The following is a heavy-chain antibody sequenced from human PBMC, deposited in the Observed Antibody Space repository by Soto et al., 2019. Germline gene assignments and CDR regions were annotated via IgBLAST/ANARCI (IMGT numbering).Heavy chain of an antibody. CDR1: GFTFSSYA. D-gene: IGHD4-17*01. Sequence: EVQLLESGGGLVQPGGSLRLSCAASGFTFSSYAMSWVRQAPGKGLEWVSAISGSGGSTYYADSVKGRFTISRDNSKNAHYLQMNSLRAEDTAVYYCAKEVGRTRVTTVDYWGKGTLVTVSS. CDR3: AKEVGRTRVTTVDY. J-gene: IGHJ4*02. CDR2: ISGSGGST. V-gene: IGHV3-23*01.